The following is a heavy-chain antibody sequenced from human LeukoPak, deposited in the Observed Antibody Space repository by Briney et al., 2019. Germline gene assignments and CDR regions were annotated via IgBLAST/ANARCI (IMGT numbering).Heavy chain of an antibody. CDR1: GYTFTGYY. J-gene: IGHJ4*02. CDR2: INPNSGGT. D-gene: IGHD3-10*01. Sequence: GASVKVSCKASGYTFTGYYMHWVRQAPGQGLEWMGWINPNSGGTNYAQKFQGRVTMTRDTSISTAYMELSRLRSDDTAVYYCARVIWFGELSFDYWGQGTLVTVSS. V-gene: IGHV1-2*02. CDR3: ARVIWFGELSFDY.